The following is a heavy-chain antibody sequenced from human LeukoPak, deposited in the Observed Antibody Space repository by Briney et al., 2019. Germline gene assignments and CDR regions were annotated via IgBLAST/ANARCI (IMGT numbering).Heavy chain of an antibody. J-gene: IGHJ4*02. CDR3: ARVVGGWYAFDS. CDR2: INPSGGST. V-gene: IGHV1-46*01. Sequence: GASVKVSCKASGYTFTSYFMHWVRQAPGQGLDWMGRINPSGGSTSYAQKFQGRVTMTSDTSTSTVYMELSSLTSEDTAVYYCARVVGGWYAFDSWGQGTLVTVSS. CDR1: GYTFTSYF. D-gene: IGHD6-19*01.